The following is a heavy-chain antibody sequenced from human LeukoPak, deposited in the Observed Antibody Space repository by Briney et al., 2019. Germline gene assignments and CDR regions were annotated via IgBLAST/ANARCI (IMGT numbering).Heavy chain of an antibody. V-gene: IGHV4-34*01. CDR3: ARWSGSYYKYYYCMDV. D-gene: IGHD3-10*01. J-gene: IGHJ6*03. Sequence: PSETLSLTCAVYGGSFSGYYWSWIRQPPGKGLEWIGEINHSGSTNYNPSLKSRVTISVDTSKNQFSLKLSSVTAADTAVYYCARWSGSYYKYYYCMDVWGKGTTVTVSS. CDR1: GGSFSGYY. CDR2: INHSGST.